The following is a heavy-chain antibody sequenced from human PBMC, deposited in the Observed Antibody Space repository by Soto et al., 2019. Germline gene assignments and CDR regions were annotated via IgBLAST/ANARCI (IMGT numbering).Heavy chain of an antibody. V-gene: IGHV3-74*01. CDR1: GFTFSSYW. CDR2: INSDGSST. D-gene: IGHD2-21*02. CDR3: VGLPY. J-gene: IGHJ4*02. Sequence: EVRLVESGGGLVQPGGSLRLSCAASGFTFSSYWMHWVRQAPGKGLVWVSRINSDGSSTTYADSVKGRFTISRDNAKTTLYLQLNSLSAEDTAVYYCVGLPYWGQGTLVTVSS.